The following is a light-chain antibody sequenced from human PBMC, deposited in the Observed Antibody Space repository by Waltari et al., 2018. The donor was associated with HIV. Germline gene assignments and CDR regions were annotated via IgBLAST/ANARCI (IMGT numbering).Light chain of an antibody. CDR3: QAWDSSTAYVV. J-gene: IGLJ2*01. CDR1: KLGDKY. CDR2: QDS. V-gene: IGLV3-1*01. Sequence: SYELTQTPSVSVSPGQTASITCSGDKLGDKYACWYQQKPGQSPVLVIYQDSKRPSGIPERFSGSNSGNTATLTISGTQAMDEADYYCQAWDSSTAYVVFGGGTRVTVL.